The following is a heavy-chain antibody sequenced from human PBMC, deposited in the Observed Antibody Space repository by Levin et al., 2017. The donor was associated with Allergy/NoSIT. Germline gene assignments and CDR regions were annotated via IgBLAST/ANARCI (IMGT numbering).Heavy chain of an antibody. CDR2: ISYDGSNK. V-gene: IGHV3-30*18. Sequence: GESLKISCAASGFTFSSYGMHWVRQAPGKGLEWVAVISYDGSNKYYADSVKGRFTISRDNSKNTLYLQMNSLRAEDTAVYYCAKASSNSLDYWGQGTLVTVS. CDR3: AKASSNSLDY. J-gene: IGHJ4*02. CDR1: GFTFSSYG. D-gene: IGHD4-11*01.